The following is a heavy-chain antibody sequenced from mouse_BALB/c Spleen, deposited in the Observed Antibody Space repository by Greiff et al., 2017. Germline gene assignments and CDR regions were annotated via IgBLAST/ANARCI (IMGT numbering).Heavy chain of an antibody. CDR1: GFNIKDTY. D-gene: IGHD2-4*01. V-gene: IGHV14-3*02. J-gene: IGHJ3*01. CDR2: IDPANGNT. CDR3: ARGTMITTGFAY. Sequence: VQLQQSGAELVKPGASVKLSCTASGFNIKDTYMHWVKQRPEQGLEWIGRIDPANGNTKYDPKFQGKATITADTSSNTAYLQLSSLTSEDTAVYYCARGTMITTGFAYWGQGTLVTVFA.